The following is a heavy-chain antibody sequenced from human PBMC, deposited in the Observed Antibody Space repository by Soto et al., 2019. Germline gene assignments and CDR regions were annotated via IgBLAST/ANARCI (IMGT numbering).Heavy chain of an antibody. CDR3: ARRTYDSSAYYVY. CDR2: IYPGDSDT. D-gene: IGHD3-22*01. CDR1: GYAFTTYW. J-gene: IGHJ4*02. Sequence: ESLKISCKGSGYAFTTYWIGWVRQMPGKGLELMGIIYPGDSDTRYSPSFQGQVTISVDKSISTAYLQWSSLKASDTAIYYCARRTYDSSAYYVYWGQGTLVTAPQ. V-gene: IGHV5-51*01.